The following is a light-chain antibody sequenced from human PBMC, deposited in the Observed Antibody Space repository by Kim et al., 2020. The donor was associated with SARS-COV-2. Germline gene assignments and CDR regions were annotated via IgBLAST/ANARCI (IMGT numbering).Light chain of an antibody. CDR3: QQYDLLPLT. V-gene: IGKV1-33*01. Sequence: DIQMTQSPSSLSASVGDTVTLSCQASQDITEYLAWYQQKPRKAPKLVIYDASKLQVGVPSRFSGSGSGTDFTFTISSLQPEDIATYYCQQYDLLPLTFGGGTKVDIK. J-gene: IGKJ4*01. CDR1: QDITEY. CDR2: DAS.